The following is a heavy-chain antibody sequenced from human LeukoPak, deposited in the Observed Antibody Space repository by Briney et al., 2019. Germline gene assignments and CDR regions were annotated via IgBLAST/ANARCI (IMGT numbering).Heavy chain of an antibody. J-gene: IGHJ1*01. CDR3: AKDQGIQLCSKYFQH. CDR1: GFTFNNYA. Sequence: GWSLTLSCASSGFTFNNYAMTWVRQAPGKGLEWVAAISRSGGTTLYADSVKGRFTISTDNSKSTLYLQMTSVKVEDTAVYYCAKDQGIQLCSKYFQHWGQGTLVTVSS. CDR2: ISRSGGTT. V-gene: IGHV3-23*01. D-gene: IGHD5-18*01.